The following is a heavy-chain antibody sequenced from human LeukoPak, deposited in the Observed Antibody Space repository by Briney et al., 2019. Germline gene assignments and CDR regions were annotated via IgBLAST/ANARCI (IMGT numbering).Heavy chain of an antibody. V-gene: IGHV3-7*01. J-gene: IGHJ3*02. Sequence: GGSLRLSCAASGFTFSSYWMSWVRQAPGKGLEWEANIKQDGSEKYYADSVKGRFTISSDNAKNSLYLQMSSLRAEETALYYGARERDAFDIRGEGTMVTVPS. CDR2: IKQDGSEK. CDR3: ARERDAFDI. CDR1: GFTFSSYW.